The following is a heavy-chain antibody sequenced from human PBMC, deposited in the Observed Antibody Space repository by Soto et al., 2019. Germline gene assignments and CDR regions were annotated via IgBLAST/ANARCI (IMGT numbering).Heavy chain of an antibody. J-gene: IGHJ4*02. D-gene: IGHD2-15*01. CDR3: AKETLGYCSSGSCRIDY. CDR1: GFTFSSYA. Sequence: GGSLRLSCAASGFTFSSYAMSWVRQAPGKGLEWVSTISGSGDSTYYADSVRGRFTISRDNSKNTLYLQMNSLRAEDTAIYYCAKETLGYCSSGSCRIDYWGQGTLVTVSP. V-gene: IGHV3-23*01. CDR2: ISGSGDST.